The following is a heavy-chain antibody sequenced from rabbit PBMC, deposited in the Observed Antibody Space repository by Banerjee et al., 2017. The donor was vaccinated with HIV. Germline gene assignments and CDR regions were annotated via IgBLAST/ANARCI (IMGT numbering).Heavy chain of an antibody. V-gene: IGHV1S40*01. CDR3: ARYGNGGVGFNL. Sequence: QSLEESGGDLVKPGASLTLTCTASGFSFSSAYYMCWVRQAPGKGLEWIACIYAGSSGSTYYANWAKGRFTISKTSSTTVTLQMTSLTAADTATYFCARYGNGGVGFNLWGQGTLVTVS. CDR1: GFSFSSAYY. D-gene: IGHD1-1*01. J-gene: IGHJ4*01. CDR2: IYAGSSGST.